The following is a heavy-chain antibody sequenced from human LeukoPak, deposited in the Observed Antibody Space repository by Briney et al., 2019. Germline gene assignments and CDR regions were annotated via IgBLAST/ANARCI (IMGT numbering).Heavy chain of an antibody. D-gene: IGHD5-18*01. J-gene: IGHJ4*02. CDR2: ISGSGGST. V-gene: IGHV3-23*01. CDR3: AKGDQRGCSYPPFDY. Sequence: GGSLRLSCAASGFTFSSYAMSRVRQAPGKGLEWVSAISGSGGSTYYADSVKGRFTISRDNSKNTLYLQMNSLRAEDTAVYYCAKGDQRGCSYPPFDYWGQGTLVTVSS. CDR1: GFTFSSYA.